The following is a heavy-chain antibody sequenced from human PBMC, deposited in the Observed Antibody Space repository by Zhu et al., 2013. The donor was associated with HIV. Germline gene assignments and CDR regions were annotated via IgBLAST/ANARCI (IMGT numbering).Heavy chain of an antibody. J-gene: IGHJ6*02. Sequence: QVQLVQSGAEVKKPGASVKVSCKASGYTFTSYYMHWVRQAPGQGLEWMGIINPSGGSTSYAQKFQGRLTMTRDISNSTAYMELNGLTSEDTAVYYCARDLPRYQLPYYYGMELWGQGTTVIVSS. D-gene: IGHD2-2*01. CDR3: ARDLPRYQLPYYYGMEL. CDR2: INPSGGST. CDR1: GYTFTSYY. V-gene: IGHV1-46*01.